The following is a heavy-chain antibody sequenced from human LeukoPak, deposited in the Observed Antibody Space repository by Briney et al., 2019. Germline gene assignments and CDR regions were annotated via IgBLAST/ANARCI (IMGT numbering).Heavy chain of an antibody. CDR1: GDSVSSNSAA. D-gene: IGHD6-19*01. J-gene: IGHJ4*02. Sequence: SQTLSLTCGISGDSVSSNSAAWNWIRQSPSRGLEWLGRTYYRSKWFINYAPFVKSRIIINPDTPKNQVFLQLNSVTPEDTAVYYCTRSDCSSGRCPGFDNWGQGTLVTVSS. CDR2: TYYRSKWFI. CDR3: TRSDCSSGRCPGFDN. V-gene: IGHV6-1*01.